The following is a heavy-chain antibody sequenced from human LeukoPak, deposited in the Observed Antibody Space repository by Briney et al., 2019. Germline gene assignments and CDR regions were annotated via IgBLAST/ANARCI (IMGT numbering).Heavy chain of an antibody. CDR1: GGSISSYY. D-gene: IGHD2-15*01. V-gene: IGHV4-4*07. CDR2: IYASGST. CDR3: AREDIVVVVAAGITNWFDP. J-gene: IGHJ5*02. Sequence: PSETLSLTCTVSGGSISSYYWSWIRQPAGKGLEWIGRIYASGSTNYNPSLKSRVTMSVGTSKNQFSLKLSSVTAADTAVYYCAREDIVVVVAAGITNWFDPWGQGTLVTVSS.